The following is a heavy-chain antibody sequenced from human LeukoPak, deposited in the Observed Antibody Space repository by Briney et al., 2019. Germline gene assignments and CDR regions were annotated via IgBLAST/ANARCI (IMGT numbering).Heavy chain of an antibody. D-gene: IGHD3-9*01. CDR2: ISSSGSTI. CDR1: GFTFSSYE. J-gene: IGHJ4*02. V-gene: IGHV3-48*03. Sequence: PGGSLRLSCAASGFTFSSYEMNWVRQAPGKGLEWVSYISSSGSTIYHADSVKGRFTISRDNAKNSLYLQMNSLRAEDTAVYYCARVGDGYFDWLSYPDYWGQGTLVTVSS. CDR3: ARVGDGYFDWLSYPDY.